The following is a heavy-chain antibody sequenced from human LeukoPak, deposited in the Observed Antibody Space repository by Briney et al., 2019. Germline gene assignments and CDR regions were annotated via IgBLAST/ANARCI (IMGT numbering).Heavy chain of an antibody. CDR1: GYTFTSYY. V-gene: IGHV1-46*01. D-gene: IGHD4-17*01. CDR2: INPSGGST. Sequence: ASVKVSCKASGYTFTSYYMHWVRQAPGQGLEWMGIINPSGGSTAYAQKFQGRVTMTRDMSTSTVYMDLSSLRSDDTAVYYCARDFFVASAYGVGYYYMDVWGKGTTVTVSS. CDR3: ARDFFVASAYGVGYYYMDV. J-gene: IGHJ6*03.